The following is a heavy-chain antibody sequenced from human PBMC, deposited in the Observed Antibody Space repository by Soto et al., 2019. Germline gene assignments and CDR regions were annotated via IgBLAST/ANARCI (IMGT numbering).Heavy chain of an antibody. V-gene: IGHV1-69*02. CDR1: GSTFSSYT. D-gene: IGHD2-21*02. CDR2: IIPGVGVT. J-gene: IGHJ6*02. CDR3: ARRRYCGVDCYDKFYYGMDV. Sequence: QVQLVQSGAEVRKPGSSVEVSCMASGSTFSSYTVNWVRQAPGQGLEWIGRIIPGVGVTHYARRFQGRVTITADRSRKSAYMELTSLTSEDTAVYYCARRRYCGVDCYDKFYYGMDVWGQGTTVTVSS.